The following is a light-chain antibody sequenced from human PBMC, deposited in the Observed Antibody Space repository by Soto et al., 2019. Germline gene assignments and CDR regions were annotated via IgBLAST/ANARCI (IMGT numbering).Light chain of an antibody. CDR2: DDN. CDR3: GSWDSSLSAYV. Sequence: QAVVTQPPSVPAAPGQKVTISCSGSSSNIGNNYVCWCQQLPGTAPKLLIYDDNKRPSGIPDRFSGSKSGTSATLGITGFQTGDEADYYCGSWDSSLSAYVFGTGTKLTVL. J-gene: IGLJ1*01. CDR1: SSNIGNNY. V-gene: IGLV1-51*01.